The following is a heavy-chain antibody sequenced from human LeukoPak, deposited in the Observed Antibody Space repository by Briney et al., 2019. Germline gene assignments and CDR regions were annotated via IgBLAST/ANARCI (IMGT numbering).Heavy chain of an antibody. CDR2: IYSSGST. J-gene: IGHJ3*02. CDR1: GGSISSYP. V-gene: IGHV4-59*01. D-gene: IGHD6-19*01. Sequence: SETLSLTCTVSGGSISSYPWTWIRQPSGKGLEWIGYIYSSGSTNYNPSLGSRVTMSVDTSKNQFSLKLTSVTAADTAVYYCAKTVRQWLANDAFAIWGQGTMVTVSS. CDR3: AKTVRQWLANDAFAI.